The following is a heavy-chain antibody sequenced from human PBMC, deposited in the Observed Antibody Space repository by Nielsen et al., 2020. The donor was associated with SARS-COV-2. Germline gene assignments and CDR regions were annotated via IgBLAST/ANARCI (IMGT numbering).Heavy chain of an antibody. CDR3: AGDRSGFTMVRTYAMDV. V-gene: IGHV3-30*03. D-gene: IGHD3-10*01. J-gene: IGHJ6*04. CDR1: GFTFSSYG. CDR2: MSYDGSLK. Sequence: GESLKISCVASGFTFSSYGIHWVRQAPGKGLDWVAVMSYDGSLKIYADSVKGRFTISRDNSKNTSFLQMSSLRPEDGAVYYFAGDRSGFTMVRTYAMDVGGKGTTVTAPS.